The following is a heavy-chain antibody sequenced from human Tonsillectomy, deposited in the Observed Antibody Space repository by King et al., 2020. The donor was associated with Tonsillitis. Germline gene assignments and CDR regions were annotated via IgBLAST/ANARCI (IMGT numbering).Heavy chain of an antibody. CDR2: ISYDGSNK. J-gene: IGHJ4*02. Sequence: VQLVESGGGVVQPGRSLRLSCAASGFTFSSYAMHWVRQAPGEGLEGVAVISYDGSNKYYADSVKGRFTISRDNSKNTLYMQMNSMRAEDTAVYYCARDRVYFDWSTYYFDYWGQGTLVTVSS. CDR3: ARDRVYFDWSTYYFDY. D-gene: IGHD3-9*01. V-gene: IGHV3-30-3*01. CDR1: GFTFSSYA.